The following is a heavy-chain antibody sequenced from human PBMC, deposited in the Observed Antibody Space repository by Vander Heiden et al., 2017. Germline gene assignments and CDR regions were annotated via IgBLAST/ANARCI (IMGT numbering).Heavy chain of an antibody. Sequence: EVQLVESGGGLVKPGESLRLSCSASGFTFSRYTMNWVRQTPGKGLEWVSSSSGSSTYIYYADSVKGRFTISRDNAKNSRYLKMTTMRAEDTAVYYCVRDHSIAGAGVWDFEYWGQGILVTVSS. J-gene: IGHJ4*02. CDR3: VRDHSIAGAGVWDFEY. CDR2: SSGSSTYI. D-gene: IGHD6-19*01. V-gene: IGHV3-21*02. CDR1: GFTFSRYT.